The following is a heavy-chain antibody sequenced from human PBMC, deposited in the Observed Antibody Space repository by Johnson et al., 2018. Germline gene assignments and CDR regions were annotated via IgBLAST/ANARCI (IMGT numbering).Heavy chain of an antibody. Sequence: VQLVESGGGLVQXGRSLRLXCAASGFTFDDYAMHWVRQAPGKGLEWVSVISWNSGSIGYADSVKGRFPISRDNAKNSLYLQMNSLRAAETALYYCAKDIRFSGPKGAYYFYYYMDVWGKGTTVTVSS. CDR3: AKDIRFSGPKGAYYFYYYMDV. D-gene: IGHD3-3*01. V-gene: IGHV3-9*01. CDR2: ISWNSGSI. CDR1: GFTFDDYA. J-gene: IGHJ6*03.